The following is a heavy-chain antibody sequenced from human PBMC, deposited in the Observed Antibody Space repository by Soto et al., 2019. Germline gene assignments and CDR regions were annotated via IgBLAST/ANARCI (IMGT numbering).Heavy chain of an antibody. CDR1: GGTFSSYA. Sequence: QVQLVQSGAEVKKPGSSVKVSCKASGGTFSSYAISWVRQAPGQGLEWMGGIIPIVGTANYAQKFQGRVTITAEASTSTAYMELSSLRSEDTAVYYCVLNGEYETGGSWGQGTLVTVSS. D-gene: IGHD4-17*01. J-gene: IGHJ5*02. V-gene: IGHV1-69*01. CDR3: VLNGEYETGGS. CDR2: IIPIVGTA.